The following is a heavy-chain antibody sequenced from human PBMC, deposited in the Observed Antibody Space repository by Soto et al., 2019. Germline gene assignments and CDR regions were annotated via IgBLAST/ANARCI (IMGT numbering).Heavy chain of an antibody. CDR2: INDSGST. Sequence: QVQLQQWGAGLLKPSETLSLTCAVYGGSFIGYYWSWIRQPPGKGLEWIGEINDSGSTNYNPSLISRVTISVYTSKNHFPLMLSSVTAADTAVYYCARVRLYSTSSSAYYYYMAVWGKGSTVTVSS. CDR1: GGSFIGYY. V-gene: IGHV4-34*01. CDR3: ARVRLYSTSSSAYYYYMAV. J-gene: IGHJ6*03. D-gene: IGHD6-6*01.